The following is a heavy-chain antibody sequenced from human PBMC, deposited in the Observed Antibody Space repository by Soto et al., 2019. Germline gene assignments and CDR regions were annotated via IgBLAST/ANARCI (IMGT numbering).Heavy chain of an antibody. V-gene: IGHV1-18*01. CDR2: ISAYNGNT. CDR3: ARGEADPYYHYRLAV. Sequence: ASVKVSCKASGYTFTSYGISWVRQAPGQGLEWMGWISAYNGNTNYAQKLQGRVTMTTDTSTSTAYTELRSLRSDDTAVYYCARGEADPYYHYRLAVSGQGTTVTVSS. J-gene: IGHJ6*02. D-gene: IGHD6-19*01. CDR1: GYTFTSYG.